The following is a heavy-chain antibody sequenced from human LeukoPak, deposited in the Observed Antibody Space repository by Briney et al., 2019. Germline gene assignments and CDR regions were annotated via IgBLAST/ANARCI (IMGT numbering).Heavy chain of an antibody. J-gene: IGHJ6*03. CDR3: ARPSRANYYYMDV. V-gene: IGHV4-34*01. CDR1: GGSFSGYY. Sequence: SETLSLTCAVYGGSFSGYYWSWIRQPPGKGLEWIGEINHSGSTNYNPSLKSRVTISVDTSKNQFSLKLSSVTAADTAVYYCARPSRANYYYMDVWGKGTTVTISS. CDR2: INHSGST.